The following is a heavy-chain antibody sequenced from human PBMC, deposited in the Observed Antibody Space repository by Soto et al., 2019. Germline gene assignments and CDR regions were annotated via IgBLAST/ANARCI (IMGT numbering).Heavy chain of an antibody. CDR2: IYYSGRT. CDR1: GGSISSSSYY. CDR3: ARLTSPGYYFDY. Sequence: QLQLQESGPGLVKPSETLSLTCTVSGGSISSSSYYWGWIRQPPGKGLEWIGSIYYSGRTHYNSSLQSXXTISVDTPKSQLSLKLSSVTAADTAVYYCARLTSPGYYFDYWGQGTLVTVSA. J-gene: IGHJ4*02. V-gene: IGHV4-39*01.